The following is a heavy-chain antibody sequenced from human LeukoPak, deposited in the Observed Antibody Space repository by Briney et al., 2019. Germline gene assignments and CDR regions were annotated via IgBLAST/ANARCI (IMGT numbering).Heavy chain of an antibody. CDR1: GYTFTSYA. CDR2: INAGNGNT. CDR3: ARMSSIAARPPSGFDY. V-gene: IGHV1-3*01. J-gene: IGHJ4*02. D-gene: IGHD6-6*01. Sequence: ASVKVSCKASGYTFTSYAMHWVRQAPGQRLEWMGWINAGNGNTKYSQKFQGRVTITRDTSASTAYMELSSLRSEDTAVYYCARMSSIAARPPSGFDYRGQGTLVTVSS.